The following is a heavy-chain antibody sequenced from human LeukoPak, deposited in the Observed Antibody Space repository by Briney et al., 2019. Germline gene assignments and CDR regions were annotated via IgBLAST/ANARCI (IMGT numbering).Heavy chain of an antibody. CDR2: INHSGST. V-gene: IGHV4-34*01. CDR3: ARRKSRRPYSSSWYFDY. CDR1: GGPFSGYY. D-gene: IGHD6-13*01. Sequence: SETLSLTCAVYGGPFSGYYWSWIRQPPGKGLEWIGEINHSGSTNYNPSLKSRVTISVDTSKNQFSLKLSSVTAADTAVYYCARRKSRRPYSSSWYFDYWGQGTLVTVSS. J-gene: IGHJ4*02.